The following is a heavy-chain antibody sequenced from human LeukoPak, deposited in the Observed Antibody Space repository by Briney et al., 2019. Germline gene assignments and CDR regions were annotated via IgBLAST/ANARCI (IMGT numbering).Heavy chain of an antibody. CDR1: GFTFSNYA. CDR2: TSDSGDIT. J-gene: IGHJ4*02. CDR3: AKTPDMATIRLYFDY. Sequence: GGSLRLSCAASGFTFSNYAMSWVRQAPGKGLECVSATSDSGDITDYADSVRGRFTIYRDNSKDTLYLQMNSLGAADTAVYYCAKTPDMATIRLYFDYWGQGTLVTVSS. D-gene: IGHD5-24*01. V-gene: IGHV3-23*01.